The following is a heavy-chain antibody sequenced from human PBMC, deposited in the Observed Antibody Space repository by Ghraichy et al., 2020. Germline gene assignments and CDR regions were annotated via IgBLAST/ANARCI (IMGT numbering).Heavy chain of an antibody. J-gene: IGHJ4*02. CDR1: GFTFSSYG. CDR3: AKDDSSGYYFFDY. D-gene: IGHD3-22*01. CDR2: IRYDGSNK. Sequence: LSLTCAASGFTFSSYGMHWVRQAPGKGLEWVAFIRYDGSNKYYADSVKGRFTISRDNSKNTLYLQMNSLRAEDTAVYYCAKDDSSGYYFFDYWGQGTLVTVSS. V-gene: IGHV3-30*02.